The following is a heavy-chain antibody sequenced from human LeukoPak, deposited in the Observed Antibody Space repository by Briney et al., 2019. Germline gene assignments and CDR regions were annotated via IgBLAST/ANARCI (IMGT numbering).Heavy chain of an antibody. Sequence: PSETLSLTCTVSGGSISSGGYYWSWIRQHPGKGLEWIGYIYYSGSTYYNPSLKSRVTISVDTSKNQFSLKLSSVTAADTAVYYCAREAPGGNFDYWGQGTLVTVSS. D-gene: IGHD3-16*01. V-gene: IGHV4-31*03. CDR2: IYYSGST. CDR1: GGSISSGGYY. J-gene: IGHJ4*02. CDR3: AREAPGGNFDY.